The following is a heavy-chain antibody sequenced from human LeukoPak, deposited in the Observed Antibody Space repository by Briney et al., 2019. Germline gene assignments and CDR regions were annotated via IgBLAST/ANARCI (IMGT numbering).Heavy chain of an antibody. CDR2: ISAYNGNT. CDR3: ARGWGVVAATLNWFDP. D-gene: IGHD2-15*01. Sequence: ASVTVSFKASGYTFTSYGISWVRQAPGQGLEWMGWISAYNGNTNYAQKLQGRVTMTTDTSTSTAYMELRSLRSDDTAVYYCARGWGVVAATLNWFDPWGQGTLVTVSS. J-gene: IGHJ5*02. V-gene: IGHV1-18*01. CDR1: GYTFTSYG.